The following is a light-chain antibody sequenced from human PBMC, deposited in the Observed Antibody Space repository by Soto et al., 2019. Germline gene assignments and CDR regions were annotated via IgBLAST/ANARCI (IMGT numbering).Light chain of an antibody. J-gene: IGKJ1*01. CDR1: QGISNY. V-gene: IGKV1-27*01. CDR3: QKYNSAPRT. CDR2: AAS. Sequence: DIQMTQSPSSLSASVGDRVTITCRASQGISNYLAWYQQKPGKVPKLLIYAASTLPSGVPSRFSGSGSGTDFTLTISILQAEYVATYYCQKYNSAPRTFGQGTKVEIK.